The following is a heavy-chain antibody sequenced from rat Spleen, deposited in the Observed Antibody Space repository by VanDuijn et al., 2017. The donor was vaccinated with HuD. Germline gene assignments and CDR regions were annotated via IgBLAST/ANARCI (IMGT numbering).Heavy chain of an antibody. D-gene: IGHD1-2*01. CDR2: IWGNGNT. Sequence: QVQLKESGPGLVQPSQTLSLTCTVSGLSLTSNSVSWIRQPPGKGLEWMGVIWGNGNTTYNSALKSRLSISRDTSKSQVFLKMNNLQTEDTAMYFCARSDILAAMGHYWGQGVMVTVSS. J-gene: IGHJ2*01. V-gene: IGHV2-47*01. CDR3: ARSDILAAMGHY. CDR1: GLSLTSNS.